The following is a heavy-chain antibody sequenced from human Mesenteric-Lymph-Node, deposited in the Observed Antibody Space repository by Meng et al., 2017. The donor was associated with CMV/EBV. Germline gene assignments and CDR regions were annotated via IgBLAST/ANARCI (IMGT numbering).Heavy chain of an antibody. Sequence: ASVKVSCKASGNSFMHWVRQAPGQGLEWVGIINPSGYSTTYAPKFQGRVTMTRDTSTSTVYMELRSLKSEDTAVYYCASGEVWFDPWGQGTLVTVSS. CDR3: ASGEVWFDP. CDR2: INPSGYST. J-gene: IGHJ5*02. D-gene: IGHD1-14*01. V-gene: IGHV1-46*01. CDR1: GNSF.